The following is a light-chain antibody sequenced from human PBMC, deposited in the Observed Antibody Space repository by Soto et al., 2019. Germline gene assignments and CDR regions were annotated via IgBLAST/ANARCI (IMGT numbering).Light chain of an antibody. CDR3: QQYNSYSGLT. CDR2: GAS. CDR1: QSISSW. V-gene: IGKV1-5*01. Sequence: DLQMTQSPSSLSASVGDRVTITCRASQSISSWLAWYQHKPGKAPKLLIYGASNLDSGVPSRFSGSGSGTEFTLTISSPQPDDFATYYCQQYNSYSGLTFGGGTKVDIK. J-gene: IGKJ4*01.